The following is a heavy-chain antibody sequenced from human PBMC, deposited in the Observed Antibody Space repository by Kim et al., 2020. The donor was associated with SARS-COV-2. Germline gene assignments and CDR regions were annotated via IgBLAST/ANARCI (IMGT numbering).Heavy chain of an antibody. CDR1: GGTFSSYA. CDR3: ARASPLGYCSGGSCYYAFDI. Sequence: SVKVSCKASGGTFSSYAISWVRQAPGQGLEWMGGIIPIFGTANYAQKFQGRVTITADESTSTAYMELSSLRSEDTAVYYCARASPLGYCSGGSCYYAFDIWGQGTMVTVSS. V-gene: IGHV1-69*13. CDR2: IIPIFGTA. D-gene: IGHD2-15*01. J-gene: IGHJ3*02.